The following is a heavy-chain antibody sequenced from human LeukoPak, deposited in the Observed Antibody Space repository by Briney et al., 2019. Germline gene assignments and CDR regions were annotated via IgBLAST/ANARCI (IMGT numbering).Heavy chain of an antibody. D-gene: IGHD6-13*01. Sequence: GASVNVSCKASGYTFTSYGISWVRQAPGRGLEWMGWISAYNGNTNYAQKLQGRVTMTTDTSTSTAYMELRSLRSDDTAVYYCAVLIAAAGTALYGMDVWGQGTTVTVSS. J-gene: IGHJ6*02. CDR3: AVLIAAAGTALYGMDV. CDR2: ISAYNGNT. CDR1: GYTFTSYG. V-gene: IGHV1-18*01.